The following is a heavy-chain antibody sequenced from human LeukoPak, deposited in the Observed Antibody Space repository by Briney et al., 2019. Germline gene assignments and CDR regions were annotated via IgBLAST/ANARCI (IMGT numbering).Heavy chain of an antibody. CDR1: GDSVSGNSAA. J-gene: IGHJ4*02. Sequence: SQTLSLTCVTSGDSVSGNSAAWNWIRQSPSRGLEWLGRTYYRSKWYFDYAVSVKSRMTINPDTSKNQFSLQLNSVTPEDTAVYYCARGGSGTTVSLFAYWGQGILVTVSS. CDR3: ARGGSGTTVSLFAY. V-gene: IGHV6-1*01. D-gene: IGHD1-1*01. CDR2: TYYRSKWYF.